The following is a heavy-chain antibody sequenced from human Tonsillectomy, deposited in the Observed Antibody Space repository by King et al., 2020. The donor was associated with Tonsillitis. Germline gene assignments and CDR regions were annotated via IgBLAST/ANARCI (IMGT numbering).Heavy chain of an antibody. Sequence: VQLVESGAEVKKPGSSVKVSCTASGGTFSSYAISWVRQAPGQGLEWMGGIIPIFGTANYAQKFQGRVTITADESTSTAYMELSSLRSEDTAVYYCAREGGGDCSSTSCYSEHYFDYWGQGTLVTVSS. J-gene: IGHJ4*02. D-gene: IGHD2-2*01. CDR3: AREGGGDCSSTSCYSEHYFDY. CDR1: GGTFSSYA. CDR2: IIPIFGTA. V-gene: IGHV1-69*01.